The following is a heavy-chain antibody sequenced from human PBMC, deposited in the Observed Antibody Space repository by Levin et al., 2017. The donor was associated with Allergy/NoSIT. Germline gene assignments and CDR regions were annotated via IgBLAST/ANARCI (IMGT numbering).Heavy chain of an antibody. Sequence: GGSLRLSCAASGFTFSSYEMNWVRQAPGKGLEWVSYISSSGSTIYYADSVKGRFTISRDNAKNSLYLQMNSLRAEDTAVYYCARGGRYFDWSDYGMDVWGQGTTVTVSS. CDR3: ARGGRYFDWSDYGMDV. CDR1: GFTFSSYE. CDR2: ISSSGSTI. D-gene: IGHD3-9*01. V-gene: IGHV3-48*03. J-gene: IGHJ6*02.